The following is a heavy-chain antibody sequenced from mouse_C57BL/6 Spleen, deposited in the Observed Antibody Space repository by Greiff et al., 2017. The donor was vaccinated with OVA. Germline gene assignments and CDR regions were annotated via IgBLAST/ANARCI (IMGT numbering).Heavy chain of an antibody. CDR3: ARSRYYGSNLYAMDY. D-gene: IGHD1-1*01. V-gene: IGHV1-20*01. CDR2: INPYNGDT. J-gene: IGHJ4*01. Sequence: VQLQQPGPELVKPGDSVKISCKASGYSFTGYFMNWVMQSHGKSLEWIGRINPYNGDTFYNQKFKGKATLTVDKSSSTAPMQLRSLTSEDSAVYYCARSRYYGSNLYAMDYWGQGTSVTVSA. CDR1: GYSFTGYF.